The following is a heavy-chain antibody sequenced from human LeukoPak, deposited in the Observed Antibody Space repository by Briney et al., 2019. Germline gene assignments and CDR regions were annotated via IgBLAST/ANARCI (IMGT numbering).Heavy chain of an antibody. CDR1: GFTFSSYG. V-gene: IGHV3-30*18. CDR2: ISYDGSNK. CDR3: AKAGAVAGLFDY. D-gene: IGHD6-19*01. Sequence: PGGSLRLSCAASGFTFSSYGMHWVRQAPGKGLEWVAVISYDGSNKYYADSVKGRFTISRDNSKNTLYLQMNSLRAEDTAVYYSAKAGAVAGLFDYWGQGTLVTVSS. J-gene: IGHJ4*02.